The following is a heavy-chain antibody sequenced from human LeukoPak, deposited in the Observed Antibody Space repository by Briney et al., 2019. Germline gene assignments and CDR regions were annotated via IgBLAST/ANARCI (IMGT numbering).Heavy chain of an antibody. CDR1: GFIFSNYA. D-gene: IGHD5-18*01. CDR3: ANHRQGVGTTMISHYYYHGMDV. Sequence: GGSLRLSCAASGFIFSNYAMSWVRQVPGKGLQWVSAISGSGGFTYYADSVKGRFTISRDNSKNMLYQQMNSPRAEDTAVYYCANHRQGVGTTMISHYYYHGMDVWGQGTTVTVSS. V-gene: IGHV3-23*01. CDR2: ISGSGGFT. J-gene: IGHJ6*02.